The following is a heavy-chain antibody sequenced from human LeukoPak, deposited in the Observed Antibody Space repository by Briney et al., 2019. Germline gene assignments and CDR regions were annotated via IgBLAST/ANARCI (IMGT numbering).Heavy chain of an antibody. CDR1: GFTFSRYA. Sequence: GGSLRLSCAASGFTFSRYAMTWVRRAPGKGLEWVSTIGDSGDKSYYPDSVKGRFTISRDLSKDTLFLEMHNLRAEDTAVYYCAKGRALWTYDFDSWGQGTLVTVSS. V-gene: IGHV3-23*01. CDR3: AKGRALWTYDFDS. J-gene: IGHJ4*02. CDR2: IGDSGDKS. D-gene: IGHD3/OR15-3a*01.